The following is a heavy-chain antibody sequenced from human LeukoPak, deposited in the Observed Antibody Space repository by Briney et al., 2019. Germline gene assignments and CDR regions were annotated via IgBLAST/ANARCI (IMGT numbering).Heavy chain of an antibody. D-gene: IGHD1-26*01. CDR1: GGTFSSYA. J-gene: IGHJ4*02. Sequence: ASVKVSCKASGGTFSSYAISWVRQAPGQGLEWMGWISAYNGNTNYAQKLQGRVTMTTDTSTSTAYMELRSLRSDDTAVYYCARASPPYSGSFREGFDYWGQGTLVTVSS. CDR3: ARASPPYSGSFREGFDY. CDR2: ISAYNGNT. V-gene: IGHV1-18*01.